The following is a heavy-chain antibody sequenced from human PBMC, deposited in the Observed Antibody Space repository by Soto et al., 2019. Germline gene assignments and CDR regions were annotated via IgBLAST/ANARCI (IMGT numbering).Heavy chain of an antibody. CDR2: IYYSGGT. J-gene: IGHJ4*02. D-gene: IGHD3-22*01. CDR1: CGFTSGYI. Sequence: SETLSLTCTASCGFTSGYIWSWRQPPPERVEEWVGYIYYSGGTNYTPSLKGRVTISVDTSKNQFSLKLSSVTAADTAVYYCARGGRYYYDRSGYYTRLWYFDYWGQGTLVTVSS. CDR3: ARGGRYYYDRSGYYTRLWYFDY. V-gene: IGHV4-59*01.